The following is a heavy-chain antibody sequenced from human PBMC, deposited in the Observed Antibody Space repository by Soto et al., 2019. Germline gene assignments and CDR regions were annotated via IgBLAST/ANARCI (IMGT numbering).Heavy chain of an antibody. D-gene: IGHD5-12*01. J-gene: IGHJ4*02. CDR3: AREFRSNTDVDFYFDY. Sequence: SETLSLTCTVSGGSISSGGYYWSWIRQHPGKGLEWIGYIYYSGSTYYNPSLKSRVTISVDTSKNQFSLKLSSVTAADTAVYYCAREFRSNTDVDFYFDYWGQGTLVTVSS. CDR1: GGSISSGGYY. CDR2: IYYSGST. V-gene: IGHV4-31*03.